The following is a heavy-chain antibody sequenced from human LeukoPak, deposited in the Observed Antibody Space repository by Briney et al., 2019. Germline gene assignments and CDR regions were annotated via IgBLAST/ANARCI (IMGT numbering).Heavy chain of an antibody. D-gene: IGHD3-3*01. CDR3: AKASDYDFWSGLDY. V-gene: IGHV3-30*18. Sequence: GGSLRLSCAASGFTFSSYGMHWVRQAPGKGLEWVAVISYGGSNKYYADSVKGRFTISRDNSKNTLYLQMNSLRAEGTAVYYCAKASDYDFWSGLDYWGQGTLVTVSS. CDR2: ISYGGSNK. J-gene: IGHJ4*02. CDR1: GFTFSSYG.